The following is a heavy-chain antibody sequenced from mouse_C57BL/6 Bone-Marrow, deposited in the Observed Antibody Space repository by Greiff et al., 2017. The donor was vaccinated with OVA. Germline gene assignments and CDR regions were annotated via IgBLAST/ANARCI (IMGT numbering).Heavy chain of an antibody. CDR3: ARQGGYGNLDY. D-gene: IGHD2-1*01. J-gene: IGHJ2*01. CDR2: ISNGGGST. CDR1: GFTFSDYY. V-gene: IGHV5-12*01. Sequence: VQLQQSGGGLVQPGGSLKLSCAASGFTFSDYYMYWVRQTPEKRLEWVAYISNGGGSTYYPDTVKGRFTISRDNAKNTLYLQMSRLKSEDTAMYYCARQGGYGNLDYWGQGTTLTVSS.